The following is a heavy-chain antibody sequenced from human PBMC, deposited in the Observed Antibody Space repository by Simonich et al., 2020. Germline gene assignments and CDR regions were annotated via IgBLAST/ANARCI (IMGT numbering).Heavy chain of an antibody. V-gene: IGHV1-2*02. Sequence: QVQLVQSGAEVKKPGASVKVSCKASGYTFTGYYMHWVRQAPGQGLEWKGRVNPNMGGTNYAQKFQGRVTMTRDTSISTAYMELSRLRSDDTAVYYCARGALTGDYYYMDVWGKGTTVTVSS. CDR2: VNPNMGGT. J-gene: IGHJ6*03. D-gene: IGHD7-27*01. CDR3: ARGALTGDYYYMDV. CDR1: GYTFTGYY.